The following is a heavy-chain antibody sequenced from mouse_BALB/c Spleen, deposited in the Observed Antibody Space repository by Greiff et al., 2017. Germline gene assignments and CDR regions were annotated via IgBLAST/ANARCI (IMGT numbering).Heavy chain of an antibody. CDR1: GFTFSSYG. V-gene: IGHV5-6*01. Sequence: EVNVVESGGDLVKPGGSLKLSCAASGFTFSSYGLSWVRQTPDKRLAWVATISSGGSYTYYPDSVKGRFTIYRDNAKNTLYLQMSSLKSEDTAMYYCARHSPIYYYGSSLYYFDYWGQGTTLTVSS. CDR2: ISSGGSYT. D-gene: IGHD1-1*01. J-gene: IGHJ2*01. CDR3: ARHSPIYYYGSSLYYFDY.